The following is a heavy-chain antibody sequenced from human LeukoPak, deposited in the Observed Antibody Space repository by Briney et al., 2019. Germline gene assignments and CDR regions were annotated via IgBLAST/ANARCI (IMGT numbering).Heavy chain of an antibody. Sequence: SETLSLTCTVSGGSINDYFWSWIRQPPRKGLEWIGYIFYSGRTHYNPSLKSRVTISLDTSKNQISLKLNSVTAADTAVYYCAKSRGWGSDNDRFSADFDYWGQGTLVTVSS. CDR2: IFYSGRT. V-gene: IGHV4-59*01. CDR3: AKSRGWGSDNDRFSADFDY. J-gene: IGHJ4*02. D-gene: IGHD2-21*02. CDR1: GGSINDYF.